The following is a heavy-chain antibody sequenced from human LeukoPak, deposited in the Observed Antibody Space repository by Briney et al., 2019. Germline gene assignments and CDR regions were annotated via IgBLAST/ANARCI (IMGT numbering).Heavy chain of an antibody. Sequence: GASVKVSCKASGGTFSTYAMNWVRQAPGQGLEGMGWINTNTGNPTYAQGFTGRFVFSLDTSVTTAYLQISSLKTEDTAVYYCARALSIAAAAGGYWGQGTLVTVSS. V-gene: IGHV7-4-1*02. CDR2: INTNTGNP. D-gene: IGHD6-13*01. CDR1: GGTFSTYA. CDR3: ARALSIAAAAGGY. J-gene: IGHJ4*02.